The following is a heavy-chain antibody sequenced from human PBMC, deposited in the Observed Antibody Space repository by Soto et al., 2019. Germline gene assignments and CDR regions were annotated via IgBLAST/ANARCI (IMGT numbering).Heavy chain of an antibody. CDR2: ISYDGSNT. CDR3: ARGGYSYGPDFDY. V-gene: IGHV3-30*03. Sequence: QVHLVESGGGVVQPGGSLRLSCAASAFTFRSYGMHWVRQAPGKGLEWVAFISYDGSNTYYGDSVRGRFTNSRDNSKNTLYLQMNCLRTEDTTVYYCARGGYSYGPDFDYWGQGTLVTVSS. D-gene: IGHD5-18*01. CDR1: AFTFRSYG. J-gene: IGHJ4*02.